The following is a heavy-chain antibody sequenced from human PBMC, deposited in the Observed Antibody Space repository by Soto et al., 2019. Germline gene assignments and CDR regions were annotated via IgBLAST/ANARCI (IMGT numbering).Heavy chain of an antibody. CDR2: IYPGDSDT. CDR1: GYRFSNYC. J-gene: IGHJ6*02. Sequence: GESLKISCKGSGYRFSNYCIGWVRQMPGKGLEWMGIIYPGDSDTRYSPSFQGQVTISADKSINTAYLQWSGLKASDTAMYFCARMAAEGYYYYGMDVWGQATAVTVSS. V-gene: IGHV5-51*01. CDR3: ARMAAEGYYYYGMDV. D-gene: IGHD6-13*01.